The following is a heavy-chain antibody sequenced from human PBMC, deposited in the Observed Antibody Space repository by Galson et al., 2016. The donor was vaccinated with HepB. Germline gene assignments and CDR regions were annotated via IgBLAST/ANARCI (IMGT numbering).Heavy chain of an antibody. CDR1: GFTFAGHS. V-gene: IGHV3-49*04. Sequence: SLRLSCAASGFTFAGHSMTWVRQAPGKGLEWVGFIRSETFGGTTDYAASLKGRFTISRDDSNGIAYLQMNSLKTEDTAVYYCARDLVAASGNSYYYYAMDVWGQGTTVTVSS. J-gene: IGHJ6*02. D-gene: IGHD2-15*01. CDR3: ARDLVAASGNSYYYYAMDV. CDR2: IRSETFGGTT.